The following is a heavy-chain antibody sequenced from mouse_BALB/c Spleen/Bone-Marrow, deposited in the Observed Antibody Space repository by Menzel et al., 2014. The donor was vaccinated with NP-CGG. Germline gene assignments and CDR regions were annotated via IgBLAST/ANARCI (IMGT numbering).Heavy chain of an antibody. CDR3: TRSYYAKEGAWFAY. Sequence: LVESGAELVKPGASVKLSCKASGYTFTSYYMYWVKQRPGQGLEWIGGINPSNGGTNFNEKFKSKATLTVDKSSSTAYMQLSSLTSEDSAVYYCTRSYYAKEGAWFAYWGQETLVTVSA. J-gene: IGHJ3*01. CDR1: GYTFTSYY. D-gene: IGHD1-1*01. V-gene: IGHV1S81*02. CDR2: INPSNGGT.